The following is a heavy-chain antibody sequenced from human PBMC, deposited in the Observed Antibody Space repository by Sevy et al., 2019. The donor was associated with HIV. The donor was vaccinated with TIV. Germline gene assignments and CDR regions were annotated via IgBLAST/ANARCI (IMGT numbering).Heavy chain of an antibody. J-gene: IGHJ3*02. CDR3: ARSKVGVGDAFDI. CDR2: LNYDGSYT. D-gene: IGHD3-16*01. V-gene: IGHV3-74*01. Sequence: GGSLRLSCAASGFTFSSHWMQWVSQAPGKGLVWVSRLNYDGSYTNYADSVKGRFTISRDNAKSTLYLQMNSLRAEDTALYYCARSKVGVGDAFDIWGQGTMVTVSS. CDR1: GFTFSSHW.